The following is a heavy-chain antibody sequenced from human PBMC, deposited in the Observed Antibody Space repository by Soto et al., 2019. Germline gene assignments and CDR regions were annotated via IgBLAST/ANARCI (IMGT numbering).Heavy chain of an antibody. D-gene: IGHD1-7*01. V-gene: IGHV1-46*01. CDR3: ARDSLELLDY. Sequence: QVQLVQSGAEVKKPGASVKVSCKASGYTFTSYYMHWVRQAPGQGLEWMGINNPSGGSTSYAQKCQGSVTMTRDTSPSTVYMELSSLRSEDTAVYYCARDSLELLDYWGQGTLDTVSS. CDR2: NNPSGGST. CDR1: GYTFTSYY. J-gene: IGHJ4*02.